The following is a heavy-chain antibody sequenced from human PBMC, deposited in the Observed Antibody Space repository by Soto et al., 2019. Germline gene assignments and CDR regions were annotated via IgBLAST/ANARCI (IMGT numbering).Heavy chain of an antibody. Sequence: EVQLVESGGGLVQPGGSLRLSCAVSGFTFSSYWMTWVRQAPGKGLEWVANIKHDGSERYYVDSVKGRFTISTDNTKDSLLLQMSNLRAEDTAVYYCVAGVAATGNFDYWGQGTLVTVSS. CDR3: VAGVAATGNFDY. D-gene: IGHD6-13*01. CDR1: GFTFSSYW. V-gene: IGHV3-7*03. CDR2: IKHDGSER. J-gene: IGHJ4*02.